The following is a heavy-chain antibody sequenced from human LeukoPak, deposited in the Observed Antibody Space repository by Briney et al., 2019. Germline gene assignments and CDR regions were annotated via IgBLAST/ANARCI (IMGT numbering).Heavy chain of an antibody. CDR2: ITVYNGNT. CDR3: GRSGYRYSHDFDYYMDV. J-gene: IGHJ6*03. D-gene: IGHD5-18*01. CDR1: GYSFTSHG. V-gene: IGHV1-18*04. Sequence: GASVKVSCKASGYSFTSHGISWVRQAPGQGLEWMGRITVYNGNTNYAESVQGRVTMTTDTSTSTAYMELRSLRSDDTAVYYCGRSGYRYSHDFDYYMDVWGQGTTITVSS.